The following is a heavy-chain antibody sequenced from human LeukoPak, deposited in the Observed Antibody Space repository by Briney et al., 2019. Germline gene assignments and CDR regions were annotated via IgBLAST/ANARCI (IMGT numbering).Heavy chain of an antibody. CDR2: IYHSGST. V-gene: IGHV4-38-2*02. J-gene: IGHJ4*02. CDR1: GYSISSGYY. D-gene: IGHD3-10*01. CDR3: ARSRLWFGGFDY. Sequence: KSSETLSLTCTVSGYSISSGYYWAWIRQPPGKGLEWIGSIYHSGSTYYNPSLKSRVTISVDTSKNQFSLKLSSVTAADTAVYYCARSRLWFGGFDYWGQGTLVTVSS.